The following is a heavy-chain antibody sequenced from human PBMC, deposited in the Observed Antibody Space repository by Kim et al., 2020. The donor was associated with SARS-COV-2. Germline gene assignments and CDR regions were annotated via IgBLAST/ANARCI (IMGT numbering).Heavy chain of an antibody. J-gene: IGHJ4*02. CDR1: GFTFGDHA. CDR2: IRNKAYGGTT. CDR3: TRATTMTGFVDY. Sequence: GGSLRLSCTTSGFTFGDHAMSWFRQAPGKGLEWVGFIRNKAYGGTTEYAASVKGRFTISRDDSKSIAYLQMNNLKTEDTAMYYCTRATTMTGFVDYWGQGTLVTVSS. D-gene: IGHD1-7*01. V-gene: IGHV3-49*03.